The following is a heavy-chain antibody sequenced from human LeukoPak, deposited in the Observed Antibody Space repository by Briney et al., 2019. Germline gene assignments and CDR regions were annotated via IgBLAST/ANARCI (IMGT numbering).Heavy chain of an antibody. CDR1: GGSLSGYY. CDR2: INHSGST. J-gene: IGHJ4*02. D-gene: IGHD2-2*02. Sequence: KPSETLSPTCAVYGGSLSGYYWSWIRQPPGKGLEWIGEINHSGSTNYNPSLKSRVTISVDTSKNQFSLKLSSVTAADTAVYYCARGEGYCSSTSCYTAPYGYVIFDYWGQGTLVTVSS. V-gene: IGHV4-34*01. CDR3: ARGEGYCSSTSCYTAPYGYVIFDY.